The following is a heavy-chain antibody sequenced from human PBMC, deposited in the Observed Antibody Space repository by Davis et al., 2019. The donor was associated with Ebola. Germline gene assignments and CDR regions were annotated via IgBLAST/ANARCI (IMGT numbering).Heavy chain of an antibody. CDR1: SGSISSYY. CDR3: ARLGSGSFRD. D-gene: IGHD1-26*01. Sequence: MPSETLSLTCTVSSGSISSYYWSWIRQPPGKELEWTGYIYYSGSTNYNPSLKSRVTIAVDTSKNQFSLKLSSVTAADTAVYYCARLGSGSFRDWGQGTLVTVSS. V-gene: IGHV4-59*08. J-gene: IGHJ4*02. CDR2: IYYSGST.